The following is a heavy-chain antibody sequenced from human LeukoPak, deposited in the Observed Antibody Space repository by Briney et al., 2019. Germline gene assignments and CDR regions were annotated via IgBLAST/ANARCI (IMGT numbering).Heavy chain of an antibody. Sequence: GGSLRLSCAASGFTFSNYNMNWVRHAPGKGLEWVGRIESKTDGGTTDYAAPVKGRFTISRDDSTNTLYLQMNSLKSEDTAVYYCTTHGSGRKFDYWGQGTLVTVSS. CDR3: TTHGSGRKFDY. V-gene: IGHV3-15*04. D-gene: IGHD3-10*01. J-gene: IGHJ4*02. CDR1: GFTFSNYN. CDR2: IESKTDGGTT.